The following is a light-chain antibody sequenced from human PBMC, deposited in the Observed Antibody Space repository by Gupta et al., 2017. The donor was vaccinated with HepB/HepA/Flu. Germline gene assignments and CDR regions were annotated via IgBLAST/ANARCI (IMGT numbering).Light chain of an antibody. CDR3: QSYDSSLIGTL. CDR2: GNS. J-gene: IGLJ3*02. Sequence: QSVLTQPPSVSDAPGQRVTISCTGSSSNIGAGYDVHWYQQLPGTAPKLLIYGNSNRPSGVPDRFSGSKSGTSASLAITGLQAEDEADYYCQSYDSSLIGTLFGGGTKLTVL. CDR1: SSNIGAGYD. V-gene: IGLV1-40*01.